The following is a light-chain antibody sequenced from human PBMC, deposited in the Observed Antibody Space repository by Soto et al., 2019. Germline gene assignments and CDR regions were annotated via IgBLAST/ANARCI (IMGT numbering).Light chain of an antibody. V-gene: IGLV2-23*02. Sequence: QSALTQPASVSGSPGQSITISCTGTSSDIGGYNFVSWYQYLPGKAPKLMIYEVSNRPSGVSNRFSGSKSGNTASLTISGLQAEDEADYYCCSYAGSSTWVFGGGTKLTVL. CDR3: CSYAGSSTWV. CDR1: SSDIGGYNF. CDR2: EVS. J-gene: IGLJ3*02.